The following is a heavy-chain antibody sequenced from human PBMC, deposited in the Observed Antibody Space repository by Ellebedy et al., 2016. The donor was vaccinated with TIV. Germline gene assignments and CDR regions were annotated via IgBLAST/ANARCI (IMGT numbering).Heavy chain of an antibody. Sequence: ASVKVSCKASGYTFTGYYMHWVRQAPGQGLEWMGWINPNSGGTNYAQKFQGRVTMTRDTSISTAYMELSRLRSDETAVYYCARDPCTSTSCPWSDPWGQGTLVTVSS. CDR2: INPNSGGT. CDR3: ARDPCTSTSCPWSDP. J-gene: IGHJ5*02. CDR1: GYTFTGYY. V-gene: IGHV1-2*02. D-gene: IGHD2-2*01.